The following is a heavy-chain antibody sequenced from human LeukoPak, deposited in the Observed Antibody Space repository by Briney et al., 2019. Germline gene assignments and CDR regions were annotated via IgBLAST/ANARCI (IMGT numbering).Heavy chain of an antibody. CDR3: ARDGRIAAASDINY. V-gene: IGHV3-7*01. CDR1: GFTFRNYW. CDR2: MKPDGSEK. Sequence: GGSLRLSCAASGFTFRNYWMTWVRQAPGKGLEWVANMKPDGSEKYYVDSVKGRFTISRDNAKNSLYLQMNSLRAEDTAVYYCARDGRIAAASDINYWGQGTLVTVSS. J-gene: IGHJ4*02. D-gene: IGHD6-13*01.